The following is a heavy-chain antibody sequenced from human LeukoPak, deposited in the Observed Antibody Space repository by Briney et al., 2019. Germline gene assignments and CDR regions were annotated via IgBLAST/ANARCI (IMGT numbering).Heavy chain of an antibody. CDR1: GYTFTGYY. CDR3: ASHLEGCYYGSGSYCMEHWFDP. Sequence: ASVKVSCKASGYTFTGYYMHWVRQAPGQGLEWMGWINPNSGGTNYAQKFQGRVTMTRDTSISTAYMELSRLRSEDTAVYYCASHLEGCYYGSGSYCMEHWFDPWGQGTLVTVSS. D-gene: IGHD3-10*01. V-gene: IGHV1-2*02. J-gene: IGHJ5*02. CDR2: INPNSGGT.